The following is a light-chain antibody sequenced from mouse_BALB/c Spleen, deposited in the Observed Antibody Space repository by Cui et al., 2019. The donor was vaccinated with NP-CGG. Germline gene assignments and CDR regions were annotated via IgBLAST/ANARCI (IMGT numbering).Light chain of an antibody. V-gene: IGLV1*01. CDR2: GTN. CDR1: TGAVTTSNY. CDR3: ALWYSNHWV. Sequence: AVVTQESALTTSPGGTVTLTCRSSTGAVTTSNYANWVQEKPDHLFTGLIGGTNNRAPGVPGRFSGSLIGDKAALTITGAQTEDEAIYFCALWYSNHWVFGGGTKLTVL. J-gene: IGLJ1*01.